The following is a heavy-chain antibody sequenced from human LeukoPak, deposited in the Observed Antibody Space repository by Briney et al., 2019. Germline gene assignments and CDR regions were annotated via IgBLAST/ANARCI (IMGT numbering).Heavy chain of an antibody. Sequence: SETLSLTCTGSAGTISNYYWSWLRQPPGKGLKWIGYIYYSGSTDYNPSLKSRVTMSVDTSKKQFSLKLSAVTAEHTAVYDCARAVVNYYDTGLDACDIWGQGTMVTVSS. CDR1: AGTISNYY. CDR2: IYYSGST. V-gene: IGHV4-59*01. J-gene: IGHJ3*02. CDR3: ARAVVNYYDTGLDACDI. D-gene: IGHD3-22*01.